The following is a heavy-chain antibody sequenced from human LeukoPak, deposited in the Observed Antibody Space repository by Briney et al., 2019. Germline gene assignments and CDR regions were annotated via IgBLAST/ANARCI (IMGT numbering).Heavy chain of an antibody. V-gene: IGHV4-30-2*01. Sequence: SQTLSLTCADSGGSISSGGYSWSWIRQPPGKGLEWIGYIYHSGSTYYNPSLKSRVTISVDRSKNQFSLKLSSVTAADTAVYYCARLGRSGYDLLFDYWGQGTLVTVSS. J-gene: IGHJ4*02. CDR3: ARLGRSGYDLLFDY. D-gene: IGHD5-12*01. CDR2: IYHSGST. CDR1: GGSISSGGYS.